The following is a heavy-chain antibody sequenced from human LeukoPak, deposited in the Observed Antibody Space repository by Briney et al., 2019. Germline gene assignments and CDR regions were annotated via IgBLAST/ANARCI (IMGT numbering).Heavy chain of an antibody. D-gene: IGHD1-26*01. CDR3: AKAAALQGGYFTMDV. CDR1: GFTVSSNY. Sequence: QSGGSLRLSCAASGFTVSSNYMSWVRQAPGKVLGWVSTISASGGSTYYADSVKGRFTISRDNSKNTLYLQMNSLRAEDTAVYYCAKAAALQGGYFTMDVWGQGTTVTVSS. J-gene: IGHJ6*02. CDR2: ISASGGST. V-gene: IGHV3-23*01.